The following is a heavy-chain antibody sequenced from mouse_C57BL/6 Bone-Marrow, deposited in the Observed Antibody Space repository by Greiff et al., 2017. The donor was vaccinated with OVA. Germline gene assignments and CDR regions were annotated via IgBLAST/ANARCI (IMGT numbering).Heavy chain of an antibody. CDR2: IDPENGDT. D-gene: IGHD1-1*01. V-gene: IGHV14-4*01. J-gene: IGHJ2*01. Sequence: EVKLQESGAELVRPGASVKLSCTASGFNIKDDYMHWVKQRPEQGLEWIGWIDPENGDTEYASKFQGKATITADTSSNTAYLQLSSLTSEDTAVYYCTTAVVARYYFDYWGQGTTLTVSS. CDR1: GFNIKDDY. CDR3: TTAVVARYYFDY.